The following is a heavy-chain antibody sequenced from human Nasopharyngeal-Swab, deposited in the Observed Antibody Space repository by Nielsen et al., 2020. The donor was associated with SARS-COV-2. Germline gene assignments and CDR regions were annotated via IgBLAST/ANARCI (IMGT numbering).Heavy chain of an antibody. Sequence: AESLSLSCALSGFTFSVYCMYWVRQAPGKGLEWISYIRSSNDIYYADSVKGRFTISRDHAKNSLYLQMSSLRVEDTAVYYCARDRDWAFDVWGQGAVVTVSS. J-gene: IGHJ3*01. CDR1: GFTFSVYC. CDR2: IRSSNDI. V-gene: IGHV3-69-1*01. D-gene: IGHD2-21*01. CDR3: ARDRDWAFDV.